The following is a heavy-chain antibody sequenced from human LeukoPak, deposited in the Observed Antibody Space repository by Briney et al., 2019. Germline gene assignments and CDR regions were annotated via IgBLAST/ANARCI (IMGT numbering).Heavy chain of an antibody. V-gene: IGHV3-21*01. CDR1: GFTFSSYS. Sequence: PGGSLRLSCAVSGFTFSSYSMNWVRQAPGKGLEWVSSISSSSSYIYYADSVKGRFTISRDNAKNSLYLQMNSLRAEDTAVYYCARENFDWLLYWSYYYGMDVWGQGTTVTVSS. CDR2: ISSSSSYI. CDR3: ARENFDWLLYWSYYYGMDV. J-gene: IGHJ6*02. D-gene: IGHD3-9*01.